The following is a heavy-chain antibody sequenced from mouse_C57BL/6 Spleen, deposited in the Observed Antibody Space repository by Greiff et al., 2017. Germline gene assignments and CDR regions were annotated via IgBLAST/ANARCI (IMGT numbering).Heavy chain of an antibody. CDR2: IDPSDSYT. Sequence: QVQLQQPGAELVKPGASVKLSCKASGYTFTSYWMQWVKQRPGQGLEWIGEIDPSDSYTNYNQKFKGKATLTVDTSSSTAYMQLSSLTSEDSAVYYCARGAAQPLGYWGQGTTLTVSS. CDR3: ARGAAQPLGY. CDR1: GYTFTSYW. J-gene: IGHJ2*01. D-gene: IGHD3-2*02. V-gene: IGHV1-50*01.